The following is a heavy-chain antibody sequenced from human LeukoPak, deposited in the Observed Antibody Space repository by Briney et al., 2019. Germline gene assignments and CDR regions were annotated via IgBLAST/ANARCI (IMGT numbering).Heavy chain of an antibody. J-gene: IGHJ3*02. CDR1: GYSFSTYW. D-gene: IGHD5-24*01. V-gene: IGHV5-51*01. CDR2: MYPGDSDT. CDR3: ARRDGYNMGAFDI. Sequence: GESLKISCRGSGYSFSTYWVGWVRQMPGKGLEWMGIMYPGDSDTRYSPTFQGQFTISADKSISTAYLQWSSLKASDTAMYYCARRDGYNMGAFDIWGQGTMVTVSS.